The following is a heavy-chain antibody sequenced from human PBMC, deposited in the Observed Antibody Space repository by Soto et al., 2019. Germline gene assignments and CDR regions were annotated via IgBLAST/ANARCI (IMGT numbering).Heavy chain of an antibody. D-gene: IGHD3-16*01. CDR2: IKSDGTST. J-gene: IGHJ4*02. CDR1: GFSFENYG. CDR3: AQLGVMTFSYKHCCIH. Sequence: RWSLRHCCVASGFSFENYGMSWVRLAPGKGLEWVSAIKSDGTSTYYAASVKDPFTSSKDTSKNTLYLQLISLRVEETALYYGAQLGVMTFSYKHCCIHLGRGT. V-gene: IGHV3-23*01.